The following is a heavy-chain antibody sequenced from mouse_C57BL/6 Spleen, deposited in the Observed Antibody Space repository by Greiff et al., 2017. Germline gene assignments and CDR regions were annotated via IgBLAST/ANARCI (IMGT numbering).Heavy chain of an antibody. CDR2: ISDGGSYT. CDR3: AEGPWAWFAY. J-gene: IGHJ3*01. V-gene: IGHV5-4*03. CDR1: GFTFSSYA. Sequence: EVMLVESGGGLVKPGGSLKLSCAASGFTFSSYAMSWVRQTPEKRLEWVATISDGGSYTYYPDNVKGRFTISRDNAKNNLYLQMSHLKSEDTAMYYCAEGPWAWFAYWGQGNLVTVSA. D-gene: IGHD4-1*01.